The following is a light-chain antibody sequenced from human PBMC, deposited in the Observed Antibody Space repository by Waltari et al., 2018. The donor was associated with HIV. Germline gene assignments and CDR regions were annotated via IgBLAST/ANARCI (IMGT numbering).Light chain of an antibody. CDR1: CGSFDLSSL. J-gene: IGLJ3*02. CDR2: EVI. V-gene: IGLV2-14*01. Sequence: HSALTQPASVSASPGQSFTIPSTVTCGSFDLSSLISWYQQRPGKVPKVIIYEVISRPSGVSNRFSGSKSGNTASLTISGLQAEDEADYYCTSYTSNATLLFGGGTKVTVL. CDR3: TSYTSNATLL.